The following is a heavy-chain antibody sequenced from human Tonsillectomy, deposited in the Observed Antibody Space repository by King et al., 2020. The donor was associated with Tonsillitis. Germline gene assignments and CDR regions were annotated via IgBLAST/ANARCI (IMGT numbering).Heavy chain of an antibody. D-gene: IGHD3-3*01. Sequence: TLKESGPALVKPTQTLTLTCTFSGFSLSTSGMCVSWIRQPPGKALEWLALIDWDDDKYYSTSLKTRLTISKDTSKNQVVLTMTNMDPLDTATYYCARINNDFWSGYADYWGRGTLVTVSS. V-gene: IGHV2-70*01. CDR2: IDWDDDK. CDR3: ARINNDFWSGYADY. J-gene: IGHJ4*02. CDR1: GFSLSTSGMC.